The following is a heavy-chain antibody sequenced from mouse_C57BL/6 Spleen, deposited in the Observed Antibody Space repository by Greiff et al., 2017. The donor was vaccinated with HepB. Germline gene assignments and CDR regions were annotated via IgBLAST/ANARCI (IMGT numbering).Heavy chain of an antibody. J-gene: IGHJ3*01. CDR2: IWSGGST. CDR3: AREEYDGYPAWFAY. CDR1: GFSLTSYG. V-gene: IGHV2-2*01. Sequence: VKLVESGPGLVQPSQRLSITCTVSGFSLTSYGVHWVRQSPGKGLEWLGVIWSGGSTDYNAAFISRLSISKDNSKSQVFFKMNSLQADDTAIYYCAREEYDGYPAWFAYWGQGTLVTVSA. D-gene: IGHD2-3*01.